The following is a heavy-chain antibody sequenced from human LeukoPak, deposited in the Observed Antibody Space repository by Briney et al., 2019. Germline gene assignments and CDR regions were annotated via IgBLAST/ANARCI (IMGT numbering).Heavy chain of an antibody. J-gene: IGHJ4*02. CDR1: GGSISSSSYY. V-gene: IGHV4-39*01. D-gene: IGHD3-9*01. CDR3: ARHRSGILRYFDWSQTPFDY. Sequence: KPSETLSLTCTVSGGSISSSSYYWGWIRQPPGKGLEWIGSIYYSGSTYYDPSLKSRVTISVDTSKNQFSLKLSSVTAADTAVYYCARHRSGILRYFDWSQTPFDYWGQGTLVTVSS. CDR2: IYYSGST.